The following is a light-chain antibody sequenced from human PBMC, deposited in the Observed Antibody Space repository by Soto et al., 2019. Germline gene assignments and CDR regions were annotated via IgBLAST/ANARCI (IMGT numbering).Light chain of an antibody. CDR2: AAS. J-gene: IGKJ1*01. CDR3: QKYNSAPQT. Sequence: DIQMTQSPSSLSASVGDRVTITCRAIQGISKYLAWYQQKPGKVPTLLIYAASTLQSGVPSRFSGSGSGTHFTLNISSLQPEDVATYYCQKYNSAPQTFGQGTKVEI. CDR1: QGISKY. V-gene: IGKV1-27*01.